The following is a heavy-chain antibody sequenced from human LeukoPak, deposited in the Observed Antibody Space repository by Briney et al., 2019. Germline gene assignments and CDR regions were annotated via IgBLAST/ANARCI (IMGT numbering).Heavy chain of an antibody. V-gene: IGHV1-69*13. D-gene: IGHD6-19*01. CDR1: GCTFSSYA. Sequence: GASVKVSCKASGCTFSSYAISWVRQAPGQGLEWMGGIIPIFGTAKYAQKFQGRVTITADESTSTAYMELSSLRSEDTAVYYCQASAVAANFDYWGQGTLVTVSS. CDR2: IIPIFGTA. J-gene: IGHJ4*02. CDR3: QASAVAANFDY.